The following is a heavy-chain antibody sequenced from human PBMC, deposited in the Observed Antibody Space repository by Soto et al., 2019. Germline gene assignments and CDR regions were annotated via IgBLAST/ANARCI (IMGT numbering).Heavy chain of an antibody. J-gene: IGHJ5*02. CDR1: GYTFPSYG. CDR3: ERGVATAASCFDP. D-gene: IGHD6-25*01. V-gene: IGHV1-18*01. CDR2: ISAYNGNT. Sequence: SVQVSCKASGYTFPSYGSCWVRQAPGQGLEWMGWISAYNGNTNYAQKLQGRVTMTTVTSTSPAYMELRSLRSDDSVVFHWERGVATAASCFDPWGKGTLVTVSS.